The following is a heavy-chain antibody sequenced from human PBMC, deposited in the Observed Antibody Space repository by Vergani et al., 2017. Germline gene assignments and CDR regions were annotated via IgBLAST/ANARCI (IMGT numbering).Heavy chain of an antibody. CDR2: ISWNSGST. CDR3: AKDPHYYYDSSGYSPPGFDY. CDR1: GFTFDDYA. J-gene: IGHJ4*02. D-gene: IGHD3-22*01. Sequence: EVQLVESGGGLVQPGRSLRLSCAASGFTFDDYAMHWVRQAPGKGLEWVSGISWNSGSTGYADCVKGRFTISRDNAKNSLYLQMNSLRAEDTALYYCAKDPHYYYDSSGYSPPGFDYWGQGTLVTVSS. V-gene: IGHV3-9*01.